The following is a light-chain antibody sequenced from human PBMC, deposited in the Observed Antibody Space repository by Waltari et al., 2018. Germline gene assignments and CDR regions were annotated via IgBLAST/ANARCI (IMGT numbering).Light chain of an antibody. V-gene: IGKV3-15*01. J-gene: IGKJ1*01. CDR2: HAS. CDR1: QTIGSN. Sequence: TVVTQSPVTLSVSPGERATLPCRTSQTIGSNLAWYQQRPGQAPRLLIYHASTRVTGIPARFSGSGSETEFTLTISSLQSEDFAVYYCQQYNRWPPGTFGQGTKVEV. CDR3: QQYNRWPPGT.